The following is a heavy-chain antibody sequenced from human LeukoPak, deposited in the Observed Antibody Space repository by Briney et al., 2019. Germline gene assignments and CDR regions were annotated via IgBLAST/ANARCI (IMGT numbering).Heavy chain of an antibody. Sequence: SETLSLTCTVSGGSISSYYWGWLRQPPGKGLEWLGYIYYSGSTNYNPSLKSRVTISVDTSKNQFSLKLSSVTAADTAVYYCARHPRGVTYYFDYWGQGTLVSVST. D-gene: IGHD4-11*01. CDR3: ARHPRGVTYYFDY. CDR1: GGSISSYY. J-gene: IGHJ4*02. V-gene: IGHV4-59*08. CDR2: IYYSGST.